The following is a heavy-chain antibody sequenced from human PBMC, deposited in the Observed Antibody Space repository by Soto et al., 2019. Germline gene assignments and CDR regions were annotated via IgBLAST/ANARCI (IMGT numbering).Heavy chain of an antibody. CDR1: GGSFSGYY. D-gene: IGHD5-18*01. J-gene: IGHJ5*02. CDR3: AIGFPPYSYGKPIAFDP. CDR2: INHSGRT. V-gene: IGHV4-34*01. Sequence: QVQLQQWGAGLLKPSETLSLTCAVYGGSFSGYYWSWIRQPPGKGLEWIGEINHSGRTNYNPSLKSRVTISVDTSKNQFSLKLSSVTAADTAVYYCAIGFPPYSYGKPIAFDPWGQGTLVTVSS.